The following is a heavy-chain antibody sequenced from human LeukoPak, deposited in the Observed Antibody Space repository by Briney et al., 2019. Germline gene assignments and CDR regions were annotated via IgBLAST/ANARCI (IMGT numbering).Heavy chain of an antibody. Sequence: SETLSLTCAVYGGSFSGYYWSWIRQPPGKGLEWIGEINHSGSTNYNPSLKSRVTISVDTSKNQFSLKLSSVTAADTAVYYCARGRIAVAAPADYWGQGTLVTVSS. D-gene: IGHD6-19*01. CDR2: INHSGST. CDR1: GGSFSGYY. CDR3: ARGRIAVAAPADY. J-gene: IGHJ4*02. V-gene: IGHV4-34*01.